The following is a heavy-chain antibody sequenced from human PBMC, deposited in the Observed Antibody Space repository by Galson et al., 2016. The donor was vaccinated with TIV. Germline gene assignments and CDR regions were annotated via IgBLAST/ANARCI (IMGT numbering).Heavy chain of an antibody. CDR1: GDTFSGYY. CDR3: ARTTGAGIAASVLFDF. Sequence: SVKVSCKASGDTFSGYYIYWVRQAPGQGLEWMGWINPKSGSTKYAQRFQGRVTMTRDTSISTAYMEVSWLRPDDTAVYYCARTTGAGIAASVLFDFWGQGTLVTVSS. D-gene: IGHD6-13*01. J-gene: IGHJ4*02. V-gene: IGHV1-2*02. CDR2: INPKSGST.